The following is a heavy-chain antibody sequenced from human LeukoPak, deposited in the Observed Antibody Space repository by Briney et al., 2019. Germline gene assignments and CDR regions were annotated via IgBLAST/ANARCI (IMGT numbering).Heavy chain of an antibody. CDR3: ARVVAAAGTDY. D-gene: IGHD6-13*01. Sequence: SETLSLTCTVSGGSISSYYWSWIRQPPGKGLEWIGYIYYSGSTNYNPSLKSRVTISVDTSKNQFSLKLSSVTAADTAVYYCARVVAAAGTDYWGQGTLVTVSS. V-gene: IGHV4-59*01. CDR2: IYYSGST. CDR1: GGSISSYY. J-gene: IGHJ4*02.